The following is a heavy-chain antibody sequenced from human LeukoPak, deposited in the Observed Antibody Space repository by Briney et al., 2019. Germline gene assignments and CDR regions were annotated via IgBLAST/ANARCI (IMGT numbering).Heavy chain of an antibody. CDR1: GFSFSSYS. J-gene: IGHJ4*02. Sequence: GGSLRLSCAASGFSFSSYSMNWVRQAPGKGLEWVSYISSSSSTITYADSVKGRFTISRNNSKNTLYLQMNSLRDEDTAVYYCAKDLQSLSPGWGQGTLVTVSS. V-gene: IGHV3-48*02. CDR3: AKDLQSLSPG. D-gene: IGHD6-19*01. CDR2: ISSSSSTI.